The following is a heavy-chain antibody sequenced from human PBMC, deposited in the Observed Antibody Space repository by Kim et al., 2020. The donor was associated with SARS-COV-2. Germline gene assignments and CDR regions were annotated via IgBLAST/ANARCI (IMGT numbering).Heavy chain of an antibody. V-gene: IGHV4-59*13. Sequence: SETLSLTCTVSGGSISSYYWSWIRQPPGKGLEWIGYIYYSGSTNYNPSLKSRVTISVDTSKNQFSLKLSSVTAADTAVYYCARDPDYGDFQDAFDIWGQGTMVTVSS. CDR2: IYYSGST. CDR3: ARDPDYGDFQDAFDI. D-gene: IGHD4-17*01. CDR1: GGSISSYY. J-gene: IGHJ3*02.